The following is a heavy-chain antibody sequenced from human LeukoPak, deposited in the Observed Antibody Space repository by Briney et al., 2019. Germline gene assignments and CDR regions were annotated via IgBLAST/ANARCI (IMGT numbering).Heavy chain of an antibody. CDR1: GFTFSTYS. D-gene: IGHD3-22*01. CDR3: ARTDYYDSSGSIDY. J-gene: IGHJ4*02. Sequence: GGFLRLSCAASGFTFSTYSMNWVRQAPGKGLEWVAVIWYDGSNKYYADSVKGRFTISRDNSKNTLYLQMNSLRAEDTAVYYCARTDYYDSSGSIDYWGQGTLVTVSS. CDR2: IWYDGSNK. V-gene: IGHV3-33*08.